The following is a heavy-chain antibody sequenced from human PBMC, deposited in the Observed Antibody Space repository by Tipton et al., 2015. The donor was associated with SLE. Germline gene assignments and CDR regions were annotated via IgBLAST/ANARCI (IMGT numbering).Heavy chain of an antibody. CDR3: ARDRDIFYATTTTTGGAYFDY. J-gene: IGHJ4*02. CDR2: ISTYTGNT. D-gene: IGHD2/OR15-2a*01. V-gene: IGHV1-18*01. CDR1: GYTFTSND. Sequence: QLVQSGAEVKKPGASVKVSCKASGYTFTSNDISWVRQAPGQGLEWMGWISTYTGNTDYAHKLQGRVTMTTDTSTSTAYMELRSLGSDDTAVYYCARDRDIFYATTTTTGGAYFDYWGQGTLVTVSS.